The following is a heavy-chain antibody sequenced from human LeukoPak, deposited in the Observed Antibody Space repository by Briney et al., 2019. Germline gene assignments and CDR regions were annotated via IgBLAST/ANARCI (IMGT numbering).Heavy chain of an antibody. CDR3: ARHDGYNYYFDY. CDR2: IYYSGST. Sequence: SETLPLTCTVSGGSISSSSYYWGWIRQPPGKGLEWIGSIYYSGSTYYNPSLKSRVTISVDTSKNQFSLKLSSVTAADTAVYYCARHDGYNYYFDYWGQGTLVTVSS. CDR1: GGSISSSSYY. J-gene: IGHJ4*02. D-gene: IGHD5-24*01. V-gene: IGHV4-39*01.